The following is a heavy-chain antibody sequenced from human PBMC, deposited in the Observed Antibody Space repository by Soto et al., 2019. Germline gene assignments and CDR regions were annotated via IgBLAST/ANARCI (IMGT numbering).Heavy chain of an antibody. CDR3: VRERSGYSYADS. Sequence: GGSLRLSCAASGFTFNSYAMSWVRQAPGKGLEWVSAISGSVANTYYTDSVKGRFTISRDNFKNTMYLQMNSLRAAASAMFYCVRERSGYSYADSWGQGTLVTVSS. D-gene: IGHD5-18*01. CDR1: GFTFNSYA. J-gene: IGHJ4*02. V-gene: IGHV3-23*01. CDR2: ISGSVANT.